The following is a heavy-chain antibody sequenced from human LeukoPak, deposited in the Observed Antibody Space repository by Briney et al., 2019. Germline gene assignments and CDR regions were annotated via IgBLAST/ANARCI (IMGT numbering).Heavy chain of an antibody. V-gene: IGHV1-8*01. CDR2: MSPNSGNT. J-gene: IGHJ3*02. CDR3: ARESSGWYGDAFDI. CDR1: GYTFTSYD. D-gene: IGHD6-19*01. Sequence: ASVEVSCKASGYTFTSYDINWVRQATGQGLEWMGWMSPNSGNTGYAQKFQGRVTMTRNTSISTAYMELSSLRSEDTAVYYCARESSGWYGDAFDIWGQGTVVTVSS.